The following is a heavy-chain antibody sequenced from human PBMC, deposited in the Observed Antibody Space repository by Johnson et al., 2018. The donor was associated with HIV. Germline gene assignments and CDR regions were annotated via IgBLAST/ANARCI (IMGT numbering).Heavy chain of an antibody. Sequence: QVQLVESGGGLEQPGGSLRLSCAASGFTFSSYAMHWVRQAPGKGLEWVAVISYDGSDKYYADSVKGRFTISRDNSKNTLYLQMNSLRAEDTAVYYCAKGPQGIATPDAFDIWGQGTMVTVSS. CDR2: ISYDGSDK. D-gene: IGHD2-21*01. J-gene: IGHJ3*02. CDR1: GFTFSSYA. CDR3: AKGPQGIATPDAFDI. V-gene: IGHV3-30*04.